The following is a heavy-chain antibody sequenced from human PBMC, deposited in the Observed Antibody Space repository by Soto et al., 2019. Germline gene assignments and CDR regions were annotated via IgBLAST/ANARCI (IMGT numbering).Heavy chain of an antibody. Sequence: GESLKISCKGSGYSFTSYWIGWVRQMPGKGLEWMGRIDPSDSYTNYSPSFQGHVTISADKSISTAYLQWSSLKASDTAMYYCARHTYCSSTSCPPYYYYYGMDVWGQGTTVTVSS. CDR2: IDPSDSYT. CDR3: ARHTYCSSTSCPPYYYYYGMDV. J-gene: IGHJ6*02. V-gene: IGHV5-10-1*01. CDR1: GYSFTSYW. D-gene: IGHD2-2*01.